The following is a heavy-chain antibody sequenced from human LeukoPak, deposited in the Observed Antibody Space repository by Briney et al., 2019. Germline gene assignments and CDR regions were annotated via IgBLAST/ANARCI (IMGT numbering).Heavy chain of an antibody. CDR1: GYSFTTSW. J-gene: IGHJ4*02. CDR3: ARGDSSSWYYFDY. Sequence: GESLKISCKGSGYSFTTSWIGWVRQMPGKGLEWMGIIYPGDSDTRYSPSFQGQVTISADKSISTAYLQWSSLKASDTAMYYCARGDSSSWYYFDYWGQGTLVTVSS. V-gene: IGHV5-51*01. CDR2: IYPGDSDT. D-gene: IGHD6-13*01.